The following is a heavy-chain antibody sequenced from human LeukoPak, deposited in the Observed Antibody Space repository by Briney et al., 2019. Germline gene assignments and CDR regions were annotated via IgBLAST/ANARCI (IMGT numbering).Heavy chain of an antibody. V-gene: IGHV3-15*01. Sequence: GGSLRLSCAASGFTFSNAWMSWVRQAPGKGLEWVGRIKSKTDGGTTDYAAPVKGRFTISRDDSKNTLYLQMNSLKTEDTAVYYCAKDRNRVVVTAIHQSRLLFDHWGQGTQVTVSS. D-gene: IGHD2-21*02. J-gene: IGHJ4*02. CDR1: GFTFSNAW. CDR2: IKSKTDGGTT. CDR3: AKDRNRVVVTAIHQSRLLFDH.